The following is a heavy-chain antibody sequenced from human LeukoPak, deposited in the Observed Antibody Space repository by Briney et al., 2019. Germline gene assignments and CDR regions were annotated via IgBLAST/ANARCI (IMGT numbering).Heavy chain of an antibody. V-gene: IGHV4-34*01. D-gene: IGHD2-8*02. J-gene: IGHJ4*02. Sequence: SETLSLTCAVYGGSFSGYYWSWIRQPPGKGLEWIGEINHSGSTNYNPSLKSRVTISVDTSKNQFSLKLSSVTAADTAVYYCARPLPSAGAFDYWGQGTLVTVSS. CDR2: INHSGST. CDR3: ARPLPSAGAFDY. CDR1: GGSFSGYY.